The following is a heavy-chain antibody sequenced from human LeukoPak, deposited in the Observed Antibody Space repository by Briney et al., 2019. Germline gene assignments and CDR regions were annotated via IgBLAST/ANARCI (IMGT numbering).Heavy chain of an antibody. Sequence: PGGSLRLSCTASGFTLSDYYLTWIRQAPGKGLEWVSYITSRGTTIYHADSVKGRFTISRDNAKNSLYLQMNSLRAEDTAVYYCATQNWGLVSWYFDLWGRGTLVTVSS. V-gene: IGHV3-11*01. CDR3: ATQNWGLVSWYFDL. CDR2: ITSRGTTI. J-gene: IGHJ2*01. CDR1: GFTLSDYY. D-gene: IGHD7-27*01.